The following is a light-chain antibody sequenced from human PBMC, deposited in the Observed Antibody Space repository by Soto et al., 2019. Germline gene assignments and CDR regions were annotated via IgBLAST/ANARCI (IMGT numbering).Light chain of an antibody. CDR1: QSVSNC. Sequence: ETLLTQSPGTLSLSPGERATLSCRASQSVSNCLAWFQQKPGQAPRLLIFDTTNRAPGTPARFSGSGSVTDFTLTISSLEPEDFAVYYCQQRRNLPYTFGQGTKLEIK. V-gene: IGKV3-11*01. CDR2: DTT. CDR3: QQRRNLPYT. J-gene: IGKJ2*01.